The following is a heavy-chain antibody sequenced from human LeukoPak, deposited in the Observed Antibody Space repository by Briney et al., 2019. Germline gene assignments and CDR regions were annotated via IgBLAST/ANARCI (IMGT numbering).Heavy chain of an antibody. CDR1: GGSISSNSYF. CDR3: ARGGGWFDP. V-gene: IGHV4-39*07. Sequence: SETLPLRCTVSGGSISSNSYFWGWIRQPPGKGLEWIGTIYYSGSTFYNPSLKSRVTMSVDTSKNQFSLKLSSVTAADTAVYYCARGGGWFDPWGQGTLVTVSS. CDR2: IYYSGST. J-gene: IGHJ5*02.